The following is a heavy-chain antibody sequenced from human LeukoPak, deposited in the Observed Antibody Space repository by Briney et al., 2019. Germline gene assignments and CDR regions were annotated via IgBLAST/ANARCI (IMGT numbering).Heavy chain of an antibody. V-gene: IGHV3-9*01. CDR2: ISWNSGSI. CDR3: AKAPYYYYGMDV. CDR1: GFTFDDYA. J-gene: IGHJ6*02. Sequence: PGRSLRLSCAASGFTFDDYAMHWVRQAPGKGLEWVSGISWNSGSIGYADSVKGRFTISRDNAKNSLYLQMNSLRAEDTALYYCAKAPYYYYGMDVWGQGTMVTVSS.